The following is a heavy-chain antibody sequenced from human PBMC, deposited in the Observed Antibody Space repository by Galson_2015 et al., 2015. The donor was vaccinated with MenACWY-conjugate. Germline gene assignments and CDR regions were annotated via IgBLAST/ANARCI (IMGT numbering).Heavy chain of an antibody. Sequence: TLSLTCTVSGYSISSGYYWGWIRQPPGKGLEWIGSIYHSGSTYYNPSLKSRVTISVDTSKNQFSLKLSSVTAADTAVYYCARDIIVVVVAATPRHNWFDPWGQGTLVTVSS. CDR1: GYSISSGYY. CDR3: ARDIIVVVVAATPRHNWFDP. J-gene: IGHJ5*02. V-gene: IGHV4-38-2*02. CDR2: IYHSGST. D-gene: IGHD2-15*01.